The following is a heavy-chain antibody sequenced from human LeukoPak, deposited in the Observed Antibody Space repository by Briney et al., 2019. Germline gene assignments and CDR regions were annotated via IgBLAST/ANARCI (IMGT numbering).Heavy chain of an antibody. V-gene: IGHV1-2*02. J-gene: IGHJ4*02. CDR2: INPNSGGT. Sequence: ASVKVSCKASGYTFTGYYMHWVRQAPGQGLEWMGWINPNSGGTNYAQKFRGRVTMTRDTSISTAYMELSRLRSDDTAVYYCARDDPDYYDSSGYYYWGQGTLVTVSS. D-gene: IGHD3-22*01. CDR3: ARDDPDYYDSSGYYY. CDR1: GYTFTGYY.